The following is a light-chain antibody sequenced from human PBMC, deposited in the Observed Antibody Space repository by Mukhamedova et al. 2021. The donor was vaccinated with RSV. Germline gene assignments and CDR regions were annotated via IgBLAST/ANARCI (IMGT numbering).Light chain of an antibody. Sequence: GTSSDVGSYNRVSWYQQPPGTAPKLMIYEVSNRPSGVPDRFSGSKSGNTASLTISGLQAEDEADYYCSSYTSSSTFAVVFGGGT. V-gene: IGLV2-18*02. J-gene: IGLJ2*01. CDR3: SSYTSSSTFAVV. CDR2: EVS. CDR1: SSDVGSYNR.